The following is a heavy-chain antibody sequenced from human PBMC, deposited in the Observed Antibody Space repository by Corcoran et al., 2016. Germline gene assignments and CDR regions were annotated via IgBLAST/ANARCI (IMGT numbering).Heavy chain of an antibody. Sequence: QVQLVESGGGVVQPGRSLRLSCAASGFTFSSYGMHWVRQAPGKGLEWVAVIWYDGSNKYYADSVKGRFTISRDNSKNTRYLQMNSLRAEDTAVYYCARDGRGARYFYYWGQGTLVTVSS. V-gene: IGHV3-33*01. D-gene: IGHD1-26*01. J-gene: IGHJ4*02. CDR3: ARDGRGARYFYY. CDR2: IWYDGSNK. CDR1: GFTFSSYG.